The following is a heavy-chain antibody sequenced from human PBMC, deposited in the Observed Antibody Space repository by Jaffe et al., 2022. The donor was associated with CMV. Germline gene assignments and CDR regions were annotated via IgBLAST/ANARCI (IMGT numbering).Heavy chain of an antibody. CDR3: ARGGYCSGGDCYARWFDP. J-gene: IGHJ5*02. CDR2: VNQHGGEK. Sequence: EVQLVESGGGLVQPGGSLRLSCAASGFTFNKYWMSWLRQTPGKGLEWVANVNQHGGEKFYMDSVKDRFTISRDNAKNSVFLQMDSLRPDDTSVYYCARGGYCSGGDCYARWFDPWGQGTLVTVSS. V-gene: IGHV3-7*01. CDR1: GFTFNKYW. D-gene: IGHD2-15*01.